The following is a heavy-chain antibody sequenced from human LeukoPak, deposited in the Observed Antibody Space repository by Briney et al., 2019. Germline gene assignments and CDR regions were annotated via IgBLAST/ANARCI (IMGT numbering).Heavy chain of an antibody. J-gene: IGHJ6*02. Sequence: PRGSLRLSCAASGFTFSSYGMHWVRQAPGKGLEWVAVIWYDGSNKYYADSVKGRFTISRDNSKNTLYLQMNSLRAEDTAVYYCARDTGDYDSPNPFYYYYYGMDVWGQGTTVTASS. CDR3: ARDTGDYDSPNPFYYYYYGMDV. D-gene: IGHD3-22*01. CDR1: GFTFSSYG. CDR2: IWYDGSNK. V-gene: IGHV3-33*01.